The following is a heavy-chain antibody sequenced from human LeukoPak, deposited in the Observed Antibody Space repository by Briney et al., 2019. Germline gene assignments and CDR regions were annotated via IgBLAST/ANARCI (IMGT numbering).Heavy chain of an antibody. CDR1: GFTFNNYG. Sequence: GGSLRLSCAASGFTFNNYGMSWVRQAPGKGPPWVSSISDSGGSAYYVDSVRGRFTVSRDNSKNTLYLQMNSLRADDTAIYYCVKTTITIYYFEYWGQGTLVTVSS. J-gene: IGHJ4*02. D-gene: IGHD4-11*01. CDR2: ISDSGGSA. V-gene: IGHV3-23*01. CDR3: VKTTITIYYFEY.